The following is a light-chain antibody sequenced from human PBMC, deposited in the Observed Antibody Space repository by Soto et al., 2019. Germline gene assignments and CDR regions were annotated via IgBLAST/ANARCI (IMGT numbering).Light chain of an antibody. CDR1: QSINRH. J-gene: IGKJ4*01. Sequence: EIVLTQSPATLSLSPGERATLSCRASQSINRHLAWYRQKPGQAPRLLIYDASNRATGIPARFSGSGSGTDFTLTISSLEPEDFGVYYCQQRSNWPPGTVGGGTKVEIK. CDR3: QQRSNWPPGT. V-gene: IGKV3-11*01. CDR2: DAS.